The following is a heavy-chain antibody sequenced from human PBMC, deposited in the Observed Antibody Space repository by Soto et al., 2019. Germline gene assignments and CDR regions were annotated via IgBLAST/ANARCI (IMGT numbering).Heavy chain of an antibody. Sequence: QLQLQESGPGLVKPSETLSLTCTVSGGSISTNTNYWGWIRQPPGKGLEWIATIYYSGSTYYNPSLKSRVTISVDTSKNQFSLKMSSVTAADTAVYYCARWLSIVVPVAAFDYWGQGALVTVSS. V-gene: IGHV4-39*01. CDR1: GGSISTNTNY. J-gene: IGHJ4*02. CDR2: IYYSGST. CDR3: ARWLSIVVPVAAFDY. D-gene: IGHD2-2*01.